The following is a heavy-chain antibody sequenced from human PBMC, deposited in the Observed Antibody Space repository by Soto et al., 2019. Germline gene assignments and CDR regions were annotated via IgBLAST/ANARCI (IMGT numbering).Heavy chain of an antibody. D-gene: IGHD2-2*01. CDR3: ARDSGAAAIRSLDF. CDR2: ISSYNGNT. Sequence: EASVKVSCKASGYTFTSYGISWVRQAPEQGLEWMGWISSYNGNTNYAQMLQGRVTMTTDTSTSTAYMEVRSLTSDDTAVYYCARDSGAAAIRSLDFWGQGTLVTVSS. CDR1: GYTFTSYG. V-gene: IGHV1-18*01. J-gene: IGHJ4*02.